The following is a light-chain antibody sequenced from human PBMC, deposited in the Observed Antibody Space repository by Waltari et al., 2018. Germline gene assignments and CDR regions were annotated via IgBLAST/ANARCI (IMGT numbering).Light chain of an antibody. V-gene: IGLV4-69*01. CDR3: QTWGTGIRV. CDR1: GGHSGYA. CDR2: LNSGGSH. Sequence: QVVLTQSPSASASLGASVKLTCTLSGGHSGYAIAWHQQQPEKGPRYLMKLNSGGSHTKGDGIPDRFSGSSSGAEHYLTISSLQSEDEADYYCQTWGTGIRVFGGGTRLTVL. J-gene: IGLJ3*02.